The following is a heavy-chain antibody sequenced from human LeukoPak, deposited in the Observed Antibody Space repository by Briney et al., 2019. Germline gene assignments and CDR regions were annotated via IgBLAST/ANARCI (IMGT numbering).Heavy chain of an antibody. CDR2: ISGSGRSI. J-gene: IGHJ5*02. Sequence: PGGSLRLSCAASGFTFSAYSMNWIRQAPGKGLEWISYISGSGRSIFSADSVRGRFTISRDNANNSLFLQMNSLRAEDTAVYYCARGRHYDTSAYNYFDPWGQGTLVTVSS. D-gene: IGHD3-22*01. V-gene: IGHV3-48*01. CDR3: ARGRHYDTSAYNYFDP. CDR1: GFTFSAYS.